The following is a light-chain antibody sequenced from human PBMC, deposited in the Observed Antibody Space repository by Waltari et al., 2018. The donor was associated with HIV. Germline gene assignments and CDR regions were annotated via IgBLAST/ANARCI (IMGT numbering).Light chain of an antibody. V-gene: IGLV1-47*01. CDR1: SSNIGSKY. CDR3: AAWDDSLL. CDR2: RNN. J-gene: IGLJ2*01. Sequence: QSVLTQPTSASGTPGQRVTISCSGSSSNIGSKYVYWYQQLPGTAPKLLIYRNNHRPSGVPDRFSGSKSGTSASLAISGLRSEDEADYYCAAWDDSLLFGGGTKLTVL.